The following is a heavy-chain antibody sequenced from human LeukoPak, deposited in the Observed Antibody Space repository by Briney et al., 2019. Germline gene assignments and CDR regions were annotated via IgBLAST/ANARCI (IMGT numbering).Heavy chain of an antibody. CDR1: GGSFSGYY. V-gene: IGHV4-34*01. CDR3: ASRGSRRDGYNYRPTYFDY. D-gene: IGHD5-24*01. J-gene: IGHJ4*02. CDR2: ITRTGRI. Sequence: SETLSLTCAVYGGSFSGYYWSWIRQPPEKGLDWIGEITRTGRINYNPALKGRVTMSLDTSKNQFSLKLSSVTAADTAVYYCASRGSRRDGYNYRPTYFDYWGQGTLVTVSS.